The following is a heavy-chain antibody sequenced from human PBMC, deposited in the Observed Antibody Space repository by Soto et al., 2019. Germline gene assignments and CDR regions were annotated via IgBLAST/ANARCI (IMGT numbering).Heavy chain of an antibody. D-gene: IGHD2-2*01. CDR2: ISGSDGTT. J-gene: IGHJ6*03. CDR1: GFTFSSYA. V-gene: IGHV3-23*01. Sequence: PGGSLILSCAASGFTFSSYAMSWVRQAPGKGLEWVSAISGSDGTTYYADSVKGRFTISRDNSENTLCLQMNSLRAEDTAVYYCAKGDIVVVPGTAYYMDVWGKGTTVTVSS. CDR3: AKGDIVVVPGTAYYMDV.